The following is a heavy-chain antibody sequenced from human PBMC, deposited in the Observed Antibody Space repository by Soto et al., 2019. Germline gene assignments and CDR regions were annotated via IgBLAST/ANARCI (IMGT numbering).Heavy chain of an antibody. CDR1: GFTFSSYG. Sequence: VRLSCAASGFTFSSYGMHWVRQAPGKGLEWVAVISYDGSNKYYADSVKGRFTISRDNSKNTLYLQMNSLRAEDTAVYYCAKDLRRVVRGVTVGMDVWGQGTTVTVSS. J-gene: IGHJ6*02. D-gene: IGHD3-10*01. V-gene: IGHV3-30*18. CDR2: ISYDGSNK. CDR3: AKDLRRVVRGVTVGMDV.